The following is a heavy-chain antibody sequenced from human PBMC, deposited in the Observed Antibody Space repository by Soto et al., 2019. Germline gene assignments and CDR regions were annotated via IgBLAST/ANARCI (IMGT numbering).Heavy chain of an antibody. Sequence: PGGSLRLSCAASGFTFSDHYMDWVRQAPGKGLEWVGRTRNKANSYTTEYAASVKGRFTISRDDSKNSLYLQMNSLKTEDTAVYYCARVLGWEGGAYFDYWGQGT. CDR2: TRNKANSYTT. D-gene: IGHD1-26*01. V-gene: IGHV3-72*01. CDR1: GFTFSDHY. CDR3: ARVLGWEGGAYFDY. J-gene: IGHJ4*02.